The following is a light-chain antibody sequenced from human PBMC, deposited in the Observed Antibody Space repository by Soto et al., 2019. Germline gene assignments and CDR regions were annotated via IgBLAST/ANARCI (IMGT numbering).Light chain of an antibody. CDR3: CSYAGSSTYV. Sequence: QSALTQPASVSGSPGQSITISCTGSSSNIGSYNFVSWYQQHPGKAPKVIIYEGNQRPSGVSNRFSGSKSGNMASLTISGLQVEDEADYYCCSYAGSSTYVFGTGTKLTVL. V-gene: IGLV2-23*01. J-gene: IGLJ1*01. CDR1: SSNIGSYNF. CDR2: EGN.